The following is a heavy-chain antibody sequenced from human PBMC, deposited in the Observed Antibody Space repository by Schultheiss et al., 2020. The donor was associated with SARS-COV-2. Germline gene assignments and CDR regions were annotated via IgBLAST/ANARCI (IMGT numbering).Heavy chain of an antibody. J-gene: IGHJ3*02. D-gene: IGHD6-13*01. CDR1: GYTFTGYY. CDR2: INPNSGGT. Sequence: ASVKVSCKASGYTFTGYYMHWVRQAPGQGLEWMGWINPNSGGTNYAQKFQGRVTMTRDTSISTAYMELSRLRSDDTAVYYCARESGYLNAFDIWGQGTMVNVSS. V-gene: IGHV1-2*02. CDR3: ARESGYLNAFDI.